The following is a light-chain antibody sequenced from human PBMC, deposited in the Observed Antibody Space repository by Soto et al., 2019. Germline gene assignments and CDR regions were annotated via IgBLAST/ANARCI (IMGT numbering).Light chain of an antibody. Sequence: QSVLTQPASVSGSPGQSITIPCTGSSSDIGCYNHVSWYQQHPGKAPKLMIYDVSNRPSGVSNRFSGSKSGNTASLTISGLQAEDEADYYCSSYTSSSRVFGTGTKVTVL. CDR1: SSDIGCYNH. J-gene: IGLJ1*01. V-gene: IGLV2-14*03. CDR2: DVS. CDR3: SSYTSSSRV.